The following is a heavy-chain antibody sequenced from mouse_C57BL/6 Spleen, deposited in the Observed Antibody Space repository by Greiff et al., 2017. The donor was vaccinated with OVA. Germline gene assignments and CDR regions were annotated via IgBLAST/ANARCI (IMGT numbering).Heavy chain of an antibody. Sequence: VQLQQSGAELVKPGASVKLSCTASGFNIKDYYMHWVKQRTEQGLEWIGRIDPEDGDTKYAPKFQGKATITADTSSNTAYLQLSSLTSEDTAVYYCARERRISRGYFDVWGTGTTVTVSS. J-gene: IGHJ1*03. CDR3: ARERRISRGYFDV. CDR1: GFNIKDYY. CDR2: IDPEDGDT. V-gene: IGHV14-2*01.